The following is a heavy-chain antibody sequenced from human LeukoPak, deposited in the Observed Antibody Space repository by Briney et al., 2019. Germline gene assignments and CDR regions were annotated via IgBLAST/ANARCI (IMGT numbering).Heavy chain of an antibody. V-gene: IGHV1-18*01. D-gene: IGHD3-10*01. CDR3: ARDRDYYGSGSYIVGFDP. CDR1: GYTFTSYG. Sequence: ASVKVSCKASGYTFTSYGISWVRQAPGQGLEWMGWISAYNGNTNYARKLQGRVTMTTDTSTSTAYMELRSLRSDDTAVYYCARDRDYYGSGSYIVGFDPWGQGTLVTVSS. J-gene: IGHJ5*02. CDR2: ISAYNGNT.